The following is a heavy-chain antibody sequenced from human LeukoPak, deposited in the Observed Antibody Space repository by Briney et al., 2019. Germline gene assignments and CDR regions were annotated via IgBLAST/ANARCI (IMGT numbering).Heavy chain of an antibody. D-gene: IGHD6-19*01. J-gene: IGHJ6*02. CDR3: ARDIKWLGRNYYYGLDV. Sequence: GGFLRLSCTGSGFSFSSYSMHWVRQAPCKGLEWVVIISYDGTNEYYADSVKGRFTISRDNSKNTLYLQVNSLRAEDTAVYYCARDIKWLGRNYYYGLDVWGQGTTVTVSS. CDR2: ISYDGTNE. V-gene: IGHV3-30*04. CDR1: GFSFSSYS.